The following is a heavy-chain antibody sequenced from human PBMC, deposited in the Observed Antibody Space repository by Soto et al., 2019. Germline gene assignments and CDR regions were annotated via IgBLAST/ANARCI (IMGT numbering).Heavy chain of an antibody. J-gene: IGHJ1*01. CDR1: RLTFSNYS. CDR2: ISSTSIHT. Sequence: PGGSLRLSCAASRLTFSNYSINWVRQATWKGLEWVSSISSTSIHTYYADSVKGRFNISRDNAKSSLYLQMESLRADDTAVYYCARGGYGPGGYHLGQVTLFTVSS. V-gene: IGHV3-21*01. D-gene: IGHD2-8*02. CDR3: ARGGYGPGGYH.